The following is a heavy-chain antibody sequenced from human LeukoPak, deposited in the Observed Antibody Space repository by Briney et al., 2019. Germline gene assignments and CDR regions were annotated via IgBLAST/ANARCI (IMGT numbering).Heavy chain of an antibody. CDR3: ASAASWQQLVAGFDI. CDR1: GGSFSGYY. V-gene: IGHV4-34*01. D-gene: IGHD6-13*01. Sequence: SETLSLTCAVYGGSFSGYYWSWIRQPPGKGLEWIGEINHSGSTNYNPSLKSRVTISVDTSKNQFSLKLSSVTAADTAVYYCASAASWQQLVAGFDIWGQGTMVTVSS. CDR2: INHSGST. J-gene: IGHJ3*02.